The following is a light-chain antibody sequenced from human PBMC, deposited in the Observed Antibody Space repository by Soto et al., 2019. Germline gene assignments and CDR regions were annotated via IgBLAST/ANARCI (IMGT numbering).Light chain of an antibody. CDR3: QQSYSSPLT. J-gene: IGKJ4*02. Sequence: DIQMTQSPSSLSASVGDSVTITCRTSQGIANYLKWYQQKAGESPRLLIFEAINLEGGVSSRFRGSGFGTHFTLTITNVQPEDFAVYFCQQSYSSPLTFGGGT. CDR2: EAI. CDR1: QGIANY. V-gene: IGKV1-39*01.